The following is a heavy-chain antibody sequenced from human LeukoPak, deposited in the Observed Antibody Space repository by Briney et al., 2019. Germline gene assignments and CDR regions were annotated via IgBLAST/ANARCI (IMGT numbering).Heavy chain of an antibody. D-gene: IGHD3-22*01. CDR3: AKWDSYYYDSSGYYPDY. CDR2: ISYDGSNK. Sequence: GGSLRLSCAASGFTFSSYGMHWVRQAPGKGLGWVAVISYDGSNKYYADSVKGRFTISRDNSKNTLYLQMNSLRAEDTAVYYCAKWDSYYYDSSGYYPDYWGQGTLVTVSS. V-gene: IGHV3-30*18. J-gene: IGHJ4*02. CDR1: GFTFSSYG.